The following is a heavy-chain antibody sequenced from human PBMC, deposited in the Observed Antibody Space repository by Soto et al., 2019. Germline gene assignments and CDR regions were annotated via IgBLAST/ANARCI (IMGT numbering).Heavy chain of an antibody. V-gene: IGHV4-34*01. CDR3: AREDSVDRDAFDI. D-gene: IGHD5-12*01. CDR2: INHSGST. CDR1: GGSFSVYY. Sequence: NPSETLSLTCAVYGGSFSVYYWSWIRQPPGKGLEWIGEINHSGSTNNNPSLKSRVTISVDTSKNQFSLKLSSVTAADTAVYYCAREDSVDRDAFDIWGQGTMVTVSS. J-gene: IGHJ3*02.